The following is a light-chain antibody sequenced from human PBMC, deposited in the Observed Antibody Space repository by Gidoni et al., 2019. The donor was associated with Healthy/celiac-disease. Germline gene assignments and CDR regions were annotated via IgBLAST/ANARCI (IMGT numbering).Light chain of an antibody. CDR1: QRISSY. Sequence: DIQLTQSPSSLSASVGDRVTITCRARQRISSYLNWYQQKPGKAPKLLIYAASSLQSGVPSRFSGSGSGTDFTLTISSLEPEDFATYYCQQSYSTPRTFXXXTKLEIK. J-gene: IGKJ2*01. V-gene: IGKV1-39*01. CDR2: AAS. CDR3: QQSYSTPRT.